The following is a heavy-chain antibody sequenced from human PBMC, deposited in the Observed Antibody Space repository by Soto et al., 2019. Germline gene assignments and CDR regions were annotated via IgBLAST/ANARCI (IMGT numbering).Heavy chain of an antibody. J-gene: IGHJ3*02. CDR1: GLPVSSHG. Sequence: EVQLLESGGGLAQPGGSLRLSCVVSGLPVSSHGMSWVRQAPGKGLEWVSGINAIGGSTYYADSVKGRCTISRESSENTFDLRRNGLRVDDTAVCFCAGGARGISGIWGQGTMVSVSS. D-gene: IGHD1-26*01. V-gene: IGHV3-23*01. CDR3: AGGARGISGI. CDR2: INAIGGST.